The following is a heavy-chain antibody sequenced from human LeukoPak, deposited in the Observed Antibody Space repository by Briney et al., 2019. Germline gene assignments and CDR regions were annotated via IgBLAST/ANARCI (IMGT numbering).Heavy chain of an antibody. Sequence: GGSLRLSCAASGFTFDDYAMHWVRQAPGKGLEWVSGISWNSGRIGYADSVKGRFTISRDSAKNSLYLQMNSLRAEDTAFYYCAKASTEYFDYWGQGTLVTVSS. J-gene: IGHJ4*02. V-gene: IGHV3-9*01. CDR1: GFTFDDYA. CDR3: AKASTEYFDY. D-gene: IGHD4-11*01. CDR2: ISWNSGRI.